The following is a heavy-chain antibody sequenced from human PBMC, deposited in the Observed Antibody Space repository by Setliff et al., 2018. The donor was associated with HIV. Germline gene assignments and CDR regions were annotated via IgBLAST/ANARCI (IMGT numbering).Heavy chain of an antibody. J-gene: IGHJ6*03. CDR1: GYSISSGYY. V-gene: IGHV4-38-2*02. CDR3: ARGRTYYDFWSGQDYYYYMDV. Sequence: SETLSLTCTVSGYSISSGYYWGWLRQPPGKGLEWIGSIHQSGSTYYNPSLTSRVTTSVDTSKNQFSLKLSSVTAADTAVYYCARGRTYYDFWSGQDYYYYMDVWGKGTTVTVSS. CDR2: IHQSGST. D-gene: IGHD3-3*01.